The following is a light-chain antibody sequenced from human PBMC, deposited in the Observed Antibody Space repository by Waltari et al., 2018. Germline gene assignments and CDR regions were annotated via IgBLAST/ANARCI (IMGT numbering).Light chain of an antibody. V-gene: IGLV1-36*01. CDR2: YDN. CDR1: NSNIGNNA. J-gene: IGLJ3*02. Sequence: QSVLTQPPSVSEAPRQWVTISCSGSNSNIGNNAVTRYQKLPGKAPKLLIYYDNLLSPGVSDRFSGSKSDTSASLAISGLQSEDEADYYCEAWDDTLNGVVFGGGTKLTVL. CDR3: EAWDDTLNGVV.